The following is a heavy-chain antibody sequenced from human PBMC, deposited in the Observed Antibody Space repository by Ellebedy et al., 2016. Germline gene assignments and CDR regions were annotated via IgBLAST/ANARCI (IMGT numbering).Heavy chain of an antibody. J-gene: IGHJ4*02. Sequence: GESLKISXAASGFTVGNNYMIWVRQAPGKGLEWVSLIYSGGSTYYADSVKGRFTISRDNSKNALYLQMNSLRAEDTVVYYCARNPGDCYSCGYWGQGTLVTVSS. V-gene: IGHV3-53*01. CDR2: IYSGGST. D-gene: IGHD2-21*02. CDR3: ARNPGDCYSCGY. CDR1: GFTVGNNY.